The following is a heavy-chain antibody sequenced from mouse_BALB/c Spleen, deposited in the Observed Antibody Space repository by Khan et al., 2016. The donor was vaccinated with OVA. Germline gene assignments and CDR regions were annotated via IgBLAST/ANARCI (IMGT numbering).Heavy chain of an antibody. Sequence: EVQLQESGPGLVKPSQSLSLTCTVTGYSITSDYAWNWIRQFPGNKLEWMGYISYSGCTSYNPSLKSRISITRDPSKNPFFLQLNSVTTEDTATEYCARSVTITTVVATDFDYWGQGTTLTVSS. D-gene: IGHD1-1*01. CDR3: ARSVTITTVVATDFDY. J-gene: IGHJ2*01. V-gene: IGHV3-2*02. CDR2: ISYSGCT. CDR1: GYSITSDYA.